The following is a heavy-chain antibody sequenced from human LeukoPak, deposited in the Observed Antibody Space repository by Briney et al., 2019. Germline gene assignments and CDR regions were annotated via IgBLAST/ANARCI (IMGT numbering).Heavy chain of an antibody. CDR1: GGSISSSSYY. CDR3: ARDLTFYYYGSGSYYDY. Sequence: KPSETLSLTCTVSGGSISSSSYYWGWIRQPPGKGLEWIGYIYYSGYTNYNPSLESRVTISVDTSKNQFSLKLSSVTAADTAVYYCARDLTFYYYGSGSYYDYWGQGTLVTVSS. D-gene: IGHD3-10*01. CDR2: IYYSGYT. V-gene: IGHV4-61*01. J-gene: IGHJ4*02.